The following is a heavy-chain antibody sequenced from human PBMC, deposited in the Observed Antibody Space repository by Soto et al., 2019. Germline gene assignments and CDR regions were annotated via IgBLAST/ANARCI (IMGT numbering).Heavy chain of an antibody. D-gene: IGHD3-3*02. CDR1: GYTCTGYY. CDR3: GKGRRGDVDIFY. CDR2: ISPNSGGT. J-gene: IGHJ4*02. Sequence: QVQLVQSGAEVKKSGASVKVSCKASGYTCTGYYIHLVRQAHGQGLEWMGEISPNSGGTKYAQKFQGRVTMTRDTSITTVYMDLSNLSPDDTAVYYCGKGRRGDVDIFYWGQGTLVTVYS. V-gene: IGHV1-2*02.